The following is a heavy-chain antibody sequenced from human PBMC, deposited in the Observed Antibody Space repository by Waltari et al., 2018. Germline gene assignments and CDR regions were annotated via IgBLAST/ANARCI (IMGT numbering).Heavy chain of an antibody. V-gene: IGHV4-34*10. CDR1: GGSISSYY. CDR3: ARADRGRDGRYATPDWGP. J-gene: IGHJ5*02. Sequence: QVQLQESGPGLVKPSETLSLTCTVSGGSISSYYWSWIRQPPGKGLEWIGEIKHRGSTNYNPSLKNRLTISLDTSKNQFALKMRSVTAADTAVYYCARADRGRDGRYATPDWGPWGQGTLVTVSS. D-gene: IGHD3-16*01. CDR2: IKHRGST.